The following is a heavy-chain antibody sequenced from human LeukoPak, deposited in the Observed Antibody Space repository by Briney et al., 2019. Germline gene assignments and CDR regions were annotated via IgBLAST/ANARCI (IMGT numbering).Heavy chain of an antibody. Sequence: PGGSLRLSCAASGFTFSSYDMHWVRQATGEGLEWVSAIGTAGDTYYPGSVKGRFTISRDNSKNTLYLQMNSLRAEDTAVYYCAREGGSYYVFDYWGQGTLVTVSS. V-gene: IGHV3-13*01. J-gene: IGHJ4*02. CDR2: IGTAGDT. CDR1: GFTFSSYD. D-gene: IGHD1-26*01. CDR3: AREGGSYYVFDY.